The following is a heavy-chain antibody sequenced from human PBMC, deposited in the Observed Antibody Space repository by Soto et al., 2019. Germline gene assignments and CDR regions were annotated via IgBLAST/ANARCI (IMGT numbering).Heavy chain of an antibody. CDR3: ARESLDILTGPPWVWYFDL. J-gene: IGHJ2*01. D-gene: IGHD3-9*01. V-gene: IGHV4-34*01. CDR2: INDRGSI. Sequence: QVQLQQWGAGPLRPLETLSLTCGVSGGSFSGYYWAWIRQSPGKGLEWIGEINDRGSINYNPSLKSRVSISVDTSQNHYSLTLRSVTAADTAVYYCARESLDILTGPPWVWYFDLWGRGTLVTVSS. CDR1: GGSFSGYY.